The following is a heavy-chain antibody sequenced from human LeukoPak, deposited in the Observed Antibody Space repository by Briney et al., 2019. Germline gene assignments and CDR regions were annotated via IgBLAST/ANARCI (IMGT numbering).Heavy chain of an antibody. D-gene: IGHD3-3*01. CDR2: ISSTGGST. CDR1: GFTFSSYS. J-gene: IGHJ4*02. V-gene: IGHV3-23*01. CDR3: AKGVRGFWSGYPGY. Sequence: GGSLRLSCAASGFTFSSYSMNWVRQAPGKGLEWVSSISSTGGSTHYADSVKGRFTISRDNSKNTLYLQMNSLRAEDTAVYYCAKGVRGFWSGYPGYWGQGTLVTVSS.